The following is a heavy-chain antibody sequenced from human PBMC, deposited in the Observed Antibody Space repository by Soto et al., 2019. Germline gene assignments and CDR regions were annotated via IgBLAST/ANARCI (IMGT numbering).Heavy chain of an antibody. CDR3: ARHGSDFWSGYYHHWYFDL. J-gene: IGHJ2*01. CDR2: IYYSGST. D-gene: IGHD3-3*01. CDR1: GGSISSSSYY. Sequence: QLQLQESGPGLVKPSETLSLTCTVSGGSISSSSYYWGWIRQPPGKGLEWIGSIYYSGSTYYNPSLKSRVTISVDTSKNQFSLKLSSVTTADTAVYYCARHGSDFWSGYYHHWYFDLWGRGTLVTVSS. V-gene: IGHV4-39*01.